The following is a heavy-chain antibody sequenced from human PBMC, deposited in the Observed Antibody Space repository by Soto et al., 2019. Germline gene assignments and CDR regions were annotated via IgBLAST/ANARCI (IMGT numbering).Heavy chain of an antibody. J-gene: IGHJ4*02. V-gene: IGHV3-23*01. CDR1: GFNFNKYA. D-gene: IGHD6-19*01. Sequence: DVQLLESGGGLVQPGGSLRLSCAASGFNFNKYAMSWVRQAPGEGLEWVSGISCCGGTASYADSVKGRFTIARDDSKNTLFLHMNSLRVEDTAEYYCAKADGEQWLLPHLENWGRGTLVTVS. CDR2: ISCCGGTA. CDR3: AKADGEQWLLPHLEN.